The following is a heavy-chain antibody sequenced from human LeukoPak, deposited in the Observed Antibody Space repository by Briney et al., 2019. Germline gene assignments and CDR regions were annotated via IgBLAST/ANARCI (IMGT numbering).Heavy chain of an antibody. J-gene: IGHJ4*02. CDR1: GDTFSSYA. D-gene: IGHD3-10*01. Sequence: SVKVSCKASGDTFSSYAISWVRQAPGQGLEWMGGIIPMFGTANYAQKFQGRVTITADESTSTAYMDLSSLRSEDTAVYYCASGGITMVRGVITPYYFDYWGQGTLVTVSS. CDR2: IIPMFGTA. CDR3: ASGGITMVRGVITPYYFDY. V-gene: IGHV1-69*13.